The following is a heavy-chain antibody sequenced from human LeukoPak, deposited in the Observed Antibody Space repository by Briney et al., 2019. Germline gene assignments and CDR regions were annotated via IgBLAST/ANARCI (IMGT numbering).Heavy chain of an antibody. CDR2: IRYDGSNK. Sequence: PGGSLRLSCAASGFTFSSYGMHWVRQAPGKGLEWVAFIRYDGSNKYYADSVKGRFTISRDNSKNTLYLQMNSLRAEDKAVYYCANLNLYCSGGSCMYNWFDPWGQGTLVTVSS. J-gene: IGHJ5*02. D-gene: IGHD2-15*01. CDR1: GFTFSSYG. CDR3: ANLNLYCSGGSCMYNWFDP. V-gene: IGHV3-30*02.